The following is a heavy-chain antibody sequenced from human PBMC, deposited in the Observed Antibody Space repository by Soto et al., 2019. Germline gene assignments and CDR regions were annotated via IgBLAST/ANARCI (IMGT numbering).Heavy chain of an antibody. J-gene: IGHJ4*02. CDR2: INPSGST. V-gene: IGHV4-34*01. D-gene: IGHD2-8*02. CDR3: ARDKITGLFDY. CDR1: DGSFSGYY. Sequence: QVQLQQWGAGLLKPSETLSLTCAVYDGSFSGYYWTWIRQPPGTGLEWIGEINPSGSTNYNPSLNSRVSISVDTSKNQFSLKLTSVTAADTAVYYCARDKITGLFDYWGQGTLGTVSS.